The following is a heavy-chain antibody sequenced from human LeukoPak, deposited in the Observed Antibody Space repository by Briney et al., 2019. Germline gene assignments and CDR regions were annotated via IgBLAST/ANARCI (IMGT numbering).Heavy chain of an antibody. CDR1: GGSFSGYY. J-gene: IGHJ4*02. CDR2: INHSGST. Sequence: SETLSLTCAVYGGSFSGYYWSWIRQPPGKGLEWIGEINHSGSTNYNPSLKRRVTISVDTSKNQFSLKLSSVTAADTAVYYCARGLTIFEVVSRNYWGQGTLVTVSS. CDR3: ARGLTIFEVVSRNY. V-gene: IGHV4-34*01. D-gene: IGHD3-3*01.